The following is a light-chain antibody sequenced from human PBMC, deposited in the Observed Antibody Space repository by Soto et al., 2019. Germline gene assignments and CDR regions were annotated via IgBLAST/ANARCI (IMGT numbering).Light chain of an antibody. J-gene: IGLJ3*02. CDR1: SSDIGYYNY. CDR2: EVT. Sequence: QSVLTQPASVSGSPGQSITISCTGTSSDIGYYNYVSWYQQHPGKAPKVIIYEVTNRPSGVSDRFSGSKSGNTASLTNSGLQAEDEGDYYCSSYEDSSILMFGGGTKLTVL. CDR3: SSYEDSSILM. V-gene: IGLV2-14*03.